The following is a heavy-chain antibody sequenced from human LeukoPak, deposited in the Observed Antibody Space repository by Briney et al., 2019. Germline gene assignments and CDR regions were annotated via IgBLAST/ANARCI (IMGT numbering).Heavy chain of an antibody. CDR1: GFTFSNYW. Sequence: GGSLRLSCAASGFTFSNYWMSWVRQAPGKGVEWVSNIKEDGSEKYYVDSVKGRFTISRDNAKSSLYLQMNSLRAEDTAVFYCARVRSGYYSDYWGQGTLVTVSS. CDR3: ARVRSGYYSDY. V-gene: IGHV3-7*01. J-gene: IGHJ4*02. D-gene: IGHD3-22*01. CDR2: IKEDGSEK.